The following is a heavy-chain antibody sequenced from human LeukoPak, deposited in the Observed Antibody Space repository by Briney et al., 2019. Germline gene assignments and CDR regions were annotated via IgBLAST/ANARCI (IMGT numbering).Heavy chain of an antibody. CDR1: GGSTSSSSYY. D-gene: IGHD6-13*01. V-gene: IGHV4-39*01. Sequence: PSETLSLTCTVSGGSTSSSSYYSGSIRQPPGKGLEWIGSIYYSGNTYYNPSLKSRVTISVDTSKNQFSLKLSSVTAADTAVYYCARLFSSSWYRGAFDLWGQGTMVTVSS. CDR2: IYYSGNT. J-gene: IGHJ3*01. CDR3: ARLFSSSWYRGAFDL.